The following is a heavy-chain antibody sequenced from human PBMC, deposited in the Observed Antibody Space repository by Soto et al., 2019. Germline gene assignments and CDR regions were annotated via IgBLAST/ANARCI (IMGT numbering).Heavy chain of an antibody. CDR1: GVTFSSYW. V-gene: IGHV3-74*01. CDR3: ASAFSIAY. J-gene: IGHJ4*02. CDR2: VKPDGSNT. Sequence: EVQLVESGGGLVQPGGSLRLSCAASGVTFSSYWMHRVRQAPGKGLVWVSRVKPDGSNTNYADSVKSRFSISRDNVKNTLYLQMNSLRTEDPAVYYGASAFSIAYWGQRTLVTVSS.